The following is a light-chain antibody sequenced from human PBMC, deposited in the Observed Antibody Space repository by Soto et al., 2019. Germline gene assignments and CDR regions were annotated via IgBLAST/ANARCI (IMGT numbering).Light chain of an antibody. Sequence: QSALTQPASVSGSPGQSITISCTGTSSDVGAYNYVSWYQHYPGRAPKLMIYDVSNRPSGDSDRFSGSKSGSTASLTISGLQAEDESDYYCSSYTSSNTVLFGGGTKLTVL. CDR1: SSDVGAYNY. CDR3: SSYTSSNTVL. V-gene: IGLV2-14*03. CDR2: DVS. J-gene: IGLJ2*01.